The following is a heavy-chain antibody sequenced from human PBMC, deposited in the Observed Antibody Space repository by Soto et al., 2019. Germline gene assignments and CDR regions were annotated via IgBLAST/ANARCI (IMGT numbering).Heavy chain of an antibody. CDR3: AIRGSVAGPGDALAI. CDR2: IYPGDSDT. CDR1: GYSFTSYW. V-gene: IGHV5-51*01. J-gene: IGHJ3*02. Sequence: GESLKISCKGSGYSFTSYWIGWVRQMPGKGLEWMGIIYPGDSDTRYSPSFQGQVTISADKSISTAYLQWSSLKASDTAMYYCAIRGSVAGPGDALAIWGQGTMVTVSS.